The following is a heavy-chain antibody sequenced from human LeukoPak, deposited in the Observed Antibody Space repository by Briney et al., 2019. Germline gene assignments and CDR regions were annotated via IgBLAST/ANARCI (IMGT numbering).Heavy chain of an antibody. V-gene: IGHV3-64D*06. CDR3: KDRSLRTSRQNDAFDI. Sequence: PGGSLRLSCSASGFTFSNYYMHWVRQAPGKGLEYVSMISSNGDTTYYADSVKGRFTISRDNSKDTLYLQMSSLTAEDTAVYCVKDRSLRTSRQNDAFDIWGQGTIVTVSS. J-gene: IGHJ3*02. D-gene: IGHD1/OR15-1a*01. CDR2: ISSNGDTT. CDR1: GFTFSNYY.